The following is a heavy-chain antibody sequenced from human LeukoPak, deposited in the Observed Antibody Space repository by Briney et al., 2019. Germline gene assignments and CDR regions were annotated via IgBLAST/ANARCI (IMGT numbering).Heavy chain of an antibody. CDR2: IKQDGSEK. Sequence: PGGSLRLSCAASGFTFSSYRMSWVRQAPGKGLEWVANIKQDGSEKYYVDSVKGRFTISRDNAKNSLYLQMNSLRAEDTAVYYCARAAAGSGWWAVGYYYYYYMDVWGKGTTVTVSS. V-gene: IGHV3-7*01. J-gene: IGHJ6*03. CDR3: ARAAAGSGWWAVGYYYYYYMDV. CDR1: GFTFSSYR. D-gene: IGHD6-19*01.